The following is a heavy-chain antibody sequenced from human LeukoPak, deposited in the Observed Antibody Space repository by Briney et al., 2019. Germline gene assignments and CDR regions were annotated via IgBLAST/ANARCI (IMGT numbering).Heavy chain of an antibody. CDR1: GFPFSNYW. CDR3: AKDYYGSGSYGYFDY. Sequence: GGSLRLSCVASGFPFSNYWMSWVRQAPGKGLEWVAVISYDGSNKYYADSVKGRFTISRDNSKNTLYLQMNSLRAEDTAVYYCAKDYYGSGSYGYFDYWGQGTLVTVSS. D-gene: IGHD3-10*01. V-gene: IGHV3-30*18. J-gene: IGHJ4*02. CDR2: ISYDGSNK.